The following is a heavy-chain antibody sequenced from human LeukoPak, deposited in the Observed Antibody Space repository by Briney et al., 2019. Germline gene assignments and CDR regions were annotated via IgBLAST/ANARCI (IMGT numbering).Heavy chain of an antibody. D-gene: IGHD2-2*01. CDR1: GGYISSSSSYY. J-gene: IGHJ2*01. V-gene: IGHV4-39*01. CDR2: IYYSGST. Sequence: PSETLSLTCTVSGGYISSSSSYYWGWIRQPPGKGLEWIGSIYYSGSTYYNPSLKSRVTISVDTSKNQFSLKLSSVTAADTAVYYCARQPTSWVDWYFDLWGRGTLVTVSS. CDR3: ARQPTSWVDWYFDL.